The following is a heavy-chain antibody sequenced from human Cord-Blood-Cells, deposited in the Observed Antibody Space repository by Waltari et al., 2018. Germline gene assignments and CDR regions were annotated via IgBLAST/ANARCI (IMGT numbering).Heavy chain of an antibody. CDR3: ASLGGWVVPAAIESYWFDP. D-gene: IGHD2-2*01. J-gene: IGHJ5*02. CDR2: VNPILGIA. CDR1: GGTFSSYA. V-gene: IGHV1-69*09. Sequence: QVQLVQSGAEVKKPGSSVKVSCKASGGTFSSYAISWVRQAPGQGLEWMGTVNPILGIANYAQKCKARVKITADKSTITAYMELGSLRSEDTAVYYCASLGGWVVPAAIESYWFDPWGQGTLVTVSS.